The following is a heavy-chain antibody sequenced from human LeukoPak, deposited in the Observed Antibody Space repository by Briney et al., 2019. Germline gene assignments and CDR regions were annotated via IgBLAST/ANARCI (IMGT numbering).Heavy chain of an antibody. CDR3: ARGFSDSSGKRLDY. CDR1: GYTFTVNY. V-gene: IGHV1-2*02. J-gene: IGHJ4*02. Sequence: ASVKVSCKPSGYTFTVNYVHWVRQAPGQGLEWVGWINPNSGGTYYAQKFQGRVTMTRDTSISTAYMDLSRLTSDDTAVYYCARGFSDSSGKRLDYWGQGTLVTVSP. D-gene: IGHD3-22*01. CDR2: INPNSGGT.